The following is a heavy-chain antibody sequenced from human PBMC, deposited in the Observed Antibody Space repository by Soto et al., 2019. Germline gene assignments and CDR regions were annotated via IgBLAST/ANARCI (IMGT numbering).Heavy chain of an antibody. CDR3: ARHGNSVITIFGVVYYYYYMDV. V-gene: IGHV4-39*01. Sequence: QLQLQESGPGLVKPSETLSLTCTVSGGSISSSSYYWGWIRQPPGKGLEWIGSIYYSGSTYYNPSPQSRVTISVDTSKNQFSLKLSSVTAADTAVYYCARHGNSVITIFGVVYYYYYMDVWGKGTTVTVSS. J-gene: IGHJ6*03. CDR2: IYYSGST. CDR1: GGSISSSSYY. D-gene: IGHD3-3*01.